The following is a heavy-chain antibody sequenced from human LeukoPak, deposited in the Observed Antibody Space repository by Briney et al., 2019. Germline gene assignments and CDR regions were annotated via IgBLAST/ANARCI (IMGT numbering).Heavy chain of an antibody. D-gene: IGHD2-2*01. CDR2: MNPNSGNT. CDR3: ARVGVEDIVVVPAAAPGVYYFDY. V-gene: IGHV1-8*01. Sequence: GASVKVSCKASGYTFTSYDINWVRQATGQGLEWMGWMNPNSGNTGYAQKFQGRVTMTRNTSISTAYMELGSLRSDDTAVYYCARVGVEDIVVVPAAAPGVYYFDYWGQGTLVTVSS. CDR1: GYTFTSYD. J-gene: IGHJ4*02.